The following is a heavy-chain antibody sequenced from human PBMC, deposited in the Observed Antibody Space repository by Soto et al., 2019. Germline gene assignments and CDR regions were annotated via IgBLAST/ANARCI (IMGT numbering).Heavy chain of an antibody. V-gene: IGHV5-51*01. CDR1: GYSFTNYW. J-gene: IGHJ3*02. Sequence: GESLKISCKASGYSFTNYWIGWVRQMPGKGLEWMGTIYPGDSDTRYSPSFQGQVTISADKSITTADLQWSSLKASDTAMYYCARGTPAGTSAFDIWGQGTMVTVSS. D-gene: IGHD6-13*01. CDR3: ARGTPAGTSAFDI. CDR2: IYPGDSDT.